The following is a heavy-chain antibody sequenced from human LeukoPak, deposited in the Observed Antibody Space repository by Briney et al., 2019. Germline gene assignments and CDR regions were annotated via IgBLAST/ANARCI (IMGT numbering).Heavy chain of an antibody. D-gene: IGHD1-26*01. Sequence: GGSLRLSCAASGFSFSGHDMNWVRQAPGKGLEWVSSISFSSTYIYYADSVRGRFTISRDNSKNTLYLQMNSLTTDDSAVYYCAKARYSGSPALDFWGQGTLVTVSS. CDR1: GFSFSGHD. CDR2: ISFSSTYI. CDR3: AKARYSGSPALDF. J-gene: IGHJ4*02. V-gene: IGHV3-21*01.